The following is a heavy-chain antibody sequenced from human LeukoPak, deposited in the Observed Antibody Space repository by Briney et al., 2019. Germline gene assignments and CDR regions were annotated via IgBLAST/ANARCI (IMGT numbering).Heavy chain of an antibody. V-gene: IGHV4-34*01. CDR3: ARGKLRYFDSLNWFAP. D-gene: IGHD3-9*01. J-gene: IGHJ5*02. CDR2: INHSGST. Sequence: SETLSLTCAVYGGSFSGYYWSWIRQPPGKGLEWIGEINHSGSTNYNPSLKSRVTISVDTSKNQFSLKRSSVTAADTAVYYCARGKLRYFDSLNWFAPWGQGTRVTVSS. CDR1: GGSFSGYY.